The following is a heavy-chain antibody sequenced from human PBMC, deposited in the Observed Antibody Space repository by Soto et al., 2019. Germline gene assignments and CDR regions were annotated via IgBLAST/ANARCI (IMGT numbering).Heavy chain of an antibody. J-gene: IGHJ4*02. CDR3: AKSGGYCTNGICYHFDY. CDR2: ISSDGSLK. Sequence: GSLRLSCAASGFPFSSFGIHWVRQAPGKGLEWVSVISSDGSLKYYGESVKGRFTISRDNSKDTLDLQMNSLKPEDTAVYYCAKSGGYCTNGICYHFDYWGQGTRVTVSS. V-gene: IGHV3-30*18. CDR1: GFPFSSFG. D-gene: IGHD2-8*01.